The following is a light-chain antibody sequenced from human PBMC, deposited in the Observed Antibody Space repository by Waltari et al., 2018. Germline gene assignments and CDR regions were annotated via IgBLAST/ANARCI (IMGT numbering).Light chain of an antibody. CDR2: AAS. Sequence: EIVLTQSPDTLSLSPGERAALSCTASQTISHDYLAWYQQKPGQTPRLLIDAASTRSSGVPDRFRGSGSGTDFTLTISRLEPEDFAVYYCQQYASFPALTFGGGTKVET. CDR1: QTISHDY. V-gene: IGKV3-20*01. CDR3: QQYASFPALT. J-gene: IGKJ4*01.